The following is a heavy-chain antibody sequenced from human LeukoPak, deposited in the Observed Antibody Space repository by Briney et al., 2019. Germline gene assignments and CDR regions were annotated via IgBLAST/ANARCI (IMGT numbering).Heavy chain of an antibody. V-gene: IGHV3-7*03. CDR3: ARRNYYDSSGYLDY. Sequence: GGSLRLSCVESGFTFRSPWMAWLRQAPEKGLEWVANINEDGSQKYYLGSVTGRFTISRDNAKNSLYLQMNSLSAEDTAMYYCARRNYYDSSGYLDYWGQGTLVTVSS. J-gene: IGHJ4*02. CDR2: INEDGSQK. CDR1: GFTFRSPW. D-gene: IGHD3-22*01.